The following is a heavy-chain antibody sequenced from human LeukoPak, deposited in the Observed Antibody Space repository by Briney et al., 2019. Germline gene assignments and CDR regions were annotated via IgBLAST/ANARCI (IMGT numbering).Heavy chain of an antibody. CDR3: SNGIYSTSY. CDR1: GFTFTEYW. V-gene: IGHV3-7*01. Sequence: PGGSLRLSCAASGFTFTEYWIAWVRQAPGKGLEWVANIQQDGGEEYYLDSVRGRFTISRDNTKNSVYLQMNSLRAEDTAVFYCSNGIYSTSYWGQGTLVAVSS. D-gene: IGHD4-11*01. J-gene: IGHJ4*02. CDR2: IQQDGGEE.